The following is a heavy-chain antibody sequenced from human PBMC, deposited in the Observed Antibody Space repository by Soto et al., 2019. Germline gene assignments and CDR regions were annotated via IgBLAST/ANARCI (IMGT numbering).Heavy chain of an antibody. Sequence: QVQLVQSGAEVKKPGASVKVSCKASGYTFTSYDINWVRQATGQGLEWMGWMNPNSGNTGYAQKFQGRVTMTRNTSINTANMELSSLRSEDTAVYYCARSLACKGRIYFYYMNVWGKGTTVTVSS. CDR3: ARSLACKGRIYFYYMNV. V-gene: IGHV1-8*01. CDR2: MNPNSGNT. J-gene: IGHJ6*03. CDR1: GYTFTSYD. D-gene: IGHD3-10*01.